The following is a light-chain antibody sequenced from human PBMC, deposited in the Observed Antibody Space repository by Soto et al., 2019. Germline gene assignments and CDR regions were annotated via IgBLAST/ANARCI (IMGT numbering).Light chain of an antibody. J-gene: IGLJ2*01. Sequence: QSVLTQPPSASASLGASVTLTCTLSSGYSNYHIDWFQQRPGQGTRFEMRVGTGGIVGSKGDGLPDRFSVLGSGLNRYLTVKNIQEGDEGEDDGGTDHGSASSIVVVFGGGTKVTVL. CDR1: SGYSNYH. CDR2: VGTGGIVG. V-gene: IGLV9-49*01. CDR3: GTDHGSASSIVVV.